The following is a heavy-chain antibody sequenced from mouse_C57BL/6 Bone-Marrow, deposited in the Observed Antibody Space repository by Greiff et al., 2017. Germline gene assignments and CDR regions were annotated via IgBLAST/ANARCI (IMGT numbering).Heavy chain of an antibody. J-gene: IGHJ2*01. CDR1: GYTFTSYW. CDR3: ARGVYYGSSDY. CDR2: IHPNGGST. D-gene: IGHD1-1*01. V-gene: IGHV1-64*01. Sequence: VQLQQPGAELVTPGASVTLSCKASGYTFTSYWMHWVKQSPGQGLEWIGMIHPNGGSTNYNEKFKSKGTLTVDNTSSIAYMQLSSLTSEDSAVYYCARGVYYGSSDYWGQGTTLTVSS.